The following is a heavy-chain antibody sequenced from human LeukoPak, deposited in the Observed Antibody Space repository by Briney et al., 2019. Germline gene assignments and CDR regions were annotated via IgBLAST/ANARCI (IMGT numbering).Heavy chain of an antibody. J-gene: IGHJ3*02. D-gene: IGHD3-3*01. CDR1: GYTFTSYD. V-gene: IGHV1-46*01. CDR3: ARDLRITIFGVVIPWAFDI. CDR2: INPSGGST. Sequence: GASVKVSCKASGYTFTSYDINWVRQAPGQGLEWMGIINPSGGSTSYAQKFQGRVTMTRDMSTSTVYMELTSLRSEDTAAYYCARDLRITIFGVVIPWAFDIWGQGTMVTVSS.